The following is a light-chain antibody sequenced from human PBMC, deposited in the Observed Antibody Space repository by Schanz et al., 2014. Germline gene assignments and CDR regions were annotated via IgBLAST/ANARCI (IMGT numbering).Light chain of an antibody. CDR3: ATWDDGLTARV. V-gene: IGLV1-44*01. J-gene: IGLJ3*02. CDR1: SSSIGSNT. Sequence: QSVLTQSPSASGTPGQRVTISCSGSSSSIGSNTVNWYQQLPGTAPKLLIYGNNRRPSGVPDRFSGSKSGTSASLAISGLQSEDEADYYCATWDDGLTARVFGGGTKLTVL. CDR2: GNN.